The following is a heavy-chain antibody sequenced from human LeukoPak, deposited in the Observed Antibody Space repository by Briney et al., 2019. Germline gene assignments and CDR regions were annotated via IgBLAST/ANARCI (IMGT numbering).Heavy chain of an antibody. Sequence: SETLSLTCTVSGGSVSSYSWSWIRQPPGKGLEWIAYIYYSGSTKSNPSLKSRVTISVDTSKNQFSLKLTSVTAADTAVYYCARLGAYGDLNWFDPWGQGTLVTVSS. J-gene: IGHJ5*02. CDR2: IYYSGST. CDR3: ARLGAYGDLNWFDP. CDR1: GGSVSSYS. V-gene: IGHV4-59*08. D-gene: IGHD4-17*01.